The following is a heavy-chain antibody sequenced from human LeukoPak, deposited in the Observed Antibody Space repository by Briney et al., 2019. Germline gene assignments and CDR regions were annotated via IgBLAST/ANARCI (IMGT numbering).Heavy chain of an antibody. D-gene: IGHD3-9*01. Sequence: PGRSLRLSCAASGFTFSSYAMHWVRQAPGKGLEWVAVIWYDGSNKYYADSVKGRFTISRDNSKNTLYLQMNSLRAEDTAVYYCARDRYFDWLGAFDIWGQGTMVTVSS. J-gene: IGHJ3*02. CDR2: IWYDGSNK. V-gene: IGHV3-33*08. CDR3: ARDRYFDWLGAFDI. CDR1: GFTFSSYA.